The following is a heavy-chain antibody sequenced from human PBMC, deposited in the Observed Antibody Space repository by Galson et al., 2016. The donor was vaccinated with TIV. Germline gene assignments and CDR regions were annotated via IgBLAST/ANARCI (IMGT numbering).Heavy chain of an antibody. V-gene: IGHV1-69*02. CDR2: IIPILDLP. CDR1: GGTFSSYT. Sequence: SVKVSCKASGGTFSSYTITWVRQAPGHGLEGVGRIIPILDLPNHAQKFQDRITITVDTSTSTAYMELKSLTSEDTAVKYCGGSRSGGAAPTNFWGQGTLVTVSS. J-gene: IGHJ4*02. D-gene: IGHD3-16*01. CDR3: GGSRSGGAAPTNF.